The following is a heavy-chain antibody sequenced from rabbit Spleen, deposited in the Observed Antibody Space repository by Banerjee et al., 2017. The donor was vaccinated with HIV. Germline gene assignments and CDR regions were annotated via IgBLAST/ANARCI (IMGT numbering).Heavy chain of an antibody. CDR2: IYAGSGGST. D-gene: IGHD4-2*01. J-gene: IGHJ4*01. CDR3: ARDSAGREDFNL. CDR1: GLSLSSRYY. V-gene: IGHV1S40*01. Sequence: QSLEESGGDLVKPGASLTLTCTASGLSLSSRYYMCWVRQAPGKGLEWIACIYAGSGGSTYYANWAKGRVTISRISSTTVTLQMTSLTAADTATYFCARDSAGREDFNLWGQGTLVTVS.